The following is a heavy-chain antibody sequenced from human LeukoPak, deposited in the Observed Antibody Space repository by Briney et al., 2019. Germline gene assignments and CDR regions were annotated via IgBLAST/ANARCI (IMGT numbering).Heavy chain of an antibody. CDR1: GGSISSNTYY. CDR3: ARESGYNYGLRVY. J-gene: IGHJ4*02. CDR2: IHYSGST. D-gene: IGHD5-18*01. V-gene: IGHV4-39*07. Sequence: NPSETLSLTCTVSGGSISSNTYYWGWIRQPPGKGLEWIGSIHYSGSTEYNPSLKSRVTISVDTSKNQFSLKLNSVTAADTAVYYCARESGYNYGLRVYWGQGTLVTVSS.